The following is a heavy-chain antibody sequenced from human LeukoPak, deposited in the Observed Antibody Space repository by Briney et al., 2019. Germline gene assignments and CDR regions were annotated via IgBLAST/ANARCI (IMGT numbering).Heavy chain of an antibody. CDR2: LKHDGIEK. CDR1: GFTFSSYW. CDR3: ARDSGHNGYDLLDY. Sequence: GGSLRLSYADSGFTFSSYWMNWVRQAPGKGLEWVANLKHDGIEKFYVDSVKDRFTISRDNAKNSLYLQMNSLRAEDTAVYYCARDSGHNGYDLLDYWGQGTLATVSS. J-gene: IGHJ4*02. V-gene: IGHV3-7*01. D-gene: IGHD5-12*01.